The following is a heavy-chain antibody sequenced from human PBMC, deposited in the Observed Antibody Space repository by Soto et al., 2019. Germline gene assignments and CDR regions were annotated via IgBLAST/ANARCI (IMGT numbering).Heavy chain of an antibody. V-gene: IGHV4-39*01. Sequence: SETLSLTCTVSGGSISSSSYYWGWIRQPPGKGLEWIGSIYYSGSTYYNPSLKSRVTISVDTSKNQFSLKLSSVTAADTAVYYCARHSIEVLTATFDYWGQGNLVTVYS. CDR1: GGSISSSSYY. D-gene: IGHD2-21*02. CDR2: IYYSGST. CDR3: ARHSIEVLTATFDY. J-gene: IGHJ4*02.